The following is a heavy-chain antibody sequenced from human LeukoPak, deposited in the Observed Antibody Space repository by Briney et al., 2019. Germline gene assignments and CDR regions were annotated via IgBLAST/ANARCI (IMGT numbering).Heavy chain of an antibody. CDR1: GGSISSYY. J-gene: IGHJ3*02. V-gene: IGHV4-4*07. CDR2: IYTSGST. CDR3: ARGLDPNPYYDSSGYDFDI. D-gene: IGHD3-22*01. Sequence: SETLSLTCTVSGGSISSYYWSWIRQPAGKGLEWIGRIYTSGSTNYNPSLKSRVTMSVDTSKNQFSLKLSSVTAADTAVYYCARGLDPNPYYDSSGYDFDIWGQGTMVTVSS.